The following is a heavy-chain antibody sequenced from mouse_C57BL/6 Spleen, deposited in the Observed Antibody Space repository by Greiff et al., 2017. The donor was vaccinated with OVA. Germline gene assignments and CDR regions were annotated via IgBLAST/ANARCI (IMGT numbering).Heavy chain of an antibody. CDR2: IWSGGST. Sequence: LQESGPGLVQPSQSLSITCTVSGFSLTSYGVHWVRQSPGKGLEWLGVIWSGGSTDYNAAFISRLSISKDNSKSQVFFKMNSLQADDTAIYYCARTGKRGNYYAMDYWGQGTSVTVSS. D-gene: IGHD2-1*01. J-gene: IGHJ4*01. CDR3: ARTGKRGNYYAMDY. CDR1: GFSLTSYG. V-gene: IGHV2-2*01.